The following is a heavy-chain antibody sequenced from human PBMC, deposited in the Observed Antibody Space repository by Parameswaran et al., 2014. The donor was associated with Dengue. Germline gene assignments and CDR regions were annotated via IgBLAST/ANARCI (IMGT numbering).Heavy chain of an antibody. CDR3: ARDPASHYGSGSETNEHYYYYGMDV. Sequence: SWVRQAPGQGLEWMGWISAYNGNTNYAQKLQGRVTMTTDTSTSTAYMELRSLRSDDTAVYYCARDPASHYGSGSETNEHYYYYGMDVWGQGTTVTVSS. J-gene: IGHJ6*02. V-gene: IGHV1-18*01. CDR2: ISAYNGNT. D-gene: IGHD3-10*01.